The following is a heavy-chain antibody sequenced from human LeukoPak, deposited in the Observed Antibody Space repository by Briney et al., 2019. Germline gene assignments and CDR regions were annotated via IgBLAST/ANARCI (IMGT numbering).Heavy chain of an antibody. D-gene: IGHD5-12*01. CDR2: ISSSSSYI. CDR3: AGEAGYSGYDPFFDY. Sequence: PGGSLRLSCAASGFTFSSYSMNWVRQAPVKGLEWVSSISSSSSYIYYADSVKGRFTISRDNAKNSLYLQMNYLRAEDTAVYYCAGEAGYSGYDPFFDYWGQGTLVTVSS. V-gene: IGHV3-21*01. CDR1: GFTFSSYS. J-gene: IGHJ4*02.